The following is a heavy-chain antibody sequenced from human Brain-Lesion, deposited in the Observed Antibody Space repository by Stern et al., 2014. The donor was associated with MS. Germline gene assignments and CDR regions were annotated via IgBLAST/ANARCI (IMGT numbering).Heavy chain of an antibody. CDR2: INPNTGGT. CDR1: GYIFTGYY. D-gene: IGHD3-3*01. J-gene: IGHJ6*02. CDR3: ARYQRGITIFGVVTDYYYLGMDV. V-gene: IGHV1-2*02. Sequence: VQLVQSGAEVKKPGASGKVSCKTSGYIFTGYYIHWVRQAPGQGLEWMAWINPNTGGTKYAQKFQGRVTMSRDTSISTAYVELSSLTSDDTAVYYCARYQRGITIFGVVTDYYYLGMDVWGQGTTVTVSS.